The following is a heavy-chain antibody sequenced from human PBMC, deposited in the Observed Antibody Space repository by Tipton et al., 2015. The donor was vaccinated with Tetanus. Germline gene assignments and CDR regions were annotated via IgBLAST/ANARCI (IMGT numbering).Heavy chain of an antibody. Sequence: QLVQSGAEVKKPGASVKVSCKASGYTFTSYGISWVRQAPGQGLEWIGWISAYNGNTNYAQKLQGRVTMTTDTSTSTAYMELRSLRSDDTAVYYCARGQQLKQSYYYYGMDVWGQGTTVTVSS. CDR1: GYTFTSYG. V-gene: IGHV1-18*01. CDR3: ARGQQLKQSYYYYGMDV. J-gene: IGHJ6*02. CDR2: ISAYNGNT. D-gene: IGHD4-11*01.